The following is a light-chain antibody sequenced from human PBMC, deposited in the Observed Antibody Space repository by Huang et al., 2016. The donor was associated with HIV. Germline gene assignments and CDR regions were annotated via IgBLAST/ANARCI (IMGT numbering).Light chain of an antibody. CDR2: DAS. CDR1: QSIGTW. CDR3: QHYNSFPWT. J-gene: IGKJ1*01. Sequence: DIQMTQSSATLSASVGDRVTITCRASQSIGTWFAWYQQKPGKAPNLLIYDASTLESGVPSRFSGGGSGTEFTLTINSLQPDDFASYYCQHYNSFPWTFGQGTKVEV. V-gene: IGKV1-5*03.